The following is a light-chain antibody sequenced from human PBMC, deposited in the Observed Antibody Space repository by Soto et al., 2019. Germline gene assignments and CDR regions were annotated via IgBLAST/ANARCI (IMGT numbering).Light chain of an antibody. J-gene: IGLJ1*01. Sequence: QSVLTQPASVSGSPGQSITISCTGTSSDVGGYNYVSWYQHHPGKAPKLMIYDVNNRPSGISNRFFGSKSGNTASLTISGLQTEDEADYYCSSYSSSGTLYVFGTGTKLTVL. CDR2: DVN. CDR3: SSYSSSGTLYV. CDR1: SSDVGGYNY. V-gene: IGLV2-14*01.